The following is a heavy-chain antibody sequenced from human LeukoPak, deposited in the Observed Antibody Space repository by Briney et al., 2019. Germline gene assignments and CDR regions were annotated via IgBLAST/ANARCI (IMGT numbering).Heavy chain of an antibody. Sequence: SETLSLTCTVSGGSISSYYWSWIRQPPGKGLEWIGYSYYSGSTSYSPSLKSRVTISVDTSKNQFSLKLSSVTAADTAVYYCARGWSSGWYNGYYGMDVWGQGTTVTVSS. CDR2: SYYSGST. CDR3: ARGWSSGWYNGYYGMDV. D-gene: IGHD6-19*01. CDR1: GGSISSYY. V-gene: IGHV4-59*12. J-gene: IGHJ6*02.